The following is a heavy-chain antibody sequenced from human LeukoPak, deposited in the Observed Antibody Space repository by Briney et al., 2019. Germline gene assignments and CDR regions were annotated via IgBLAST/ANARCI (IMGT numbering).Heavy chain of an antibody. D-gene: IGHD6-6*01. CDR1: GFTFSSYA. CDR2: ISYDGSNK. J-gene: IGHJ1*01. CDR3: ATSLGIAASQH. Sequence: PGGSLRLSCAAAGFTFSSYAMHWGRQAPGKGQEWVAAISYDGSNKYYAHSVKGRFTISRDNSKTTLYLHMNSLSAEDTAVYSCATSLGIAASQHWGQGTLVTVSS. V-gene: IGHV3-30-3*01.